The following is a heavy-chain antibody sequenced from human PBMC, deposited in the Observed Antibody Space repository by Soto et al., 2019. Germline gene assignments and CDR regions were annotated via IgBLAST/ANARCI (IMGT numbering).Heavy chain of an antibody. D-gene: IGHD2-2*01. CDR1: GYTFSSYG. CDR2: ISLYSDGT. Sequence: ASVKVSCKTSGYTFSSYGIPWLRQAPGQPLEWLGWISLYSDGTTYAQKFQGRVSMTTDTSTTTAYMELRSLRSDDTAVYYCASVVPGAEAWFGPWGQGTLVTVSS. CDR3: ASVVPGAEAWFGP. V-gene: IGHV1-18*01. J-gene: IGHJ5*02.